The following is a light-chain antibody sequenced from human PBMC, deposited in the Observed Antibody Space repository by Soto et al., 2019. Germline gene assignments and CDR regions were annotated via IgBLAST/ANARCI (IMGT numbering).Light chain of an antibody. V-gene: IGLV2-8*01. CDR2: EVN. CDR1: SSDVGATDY. J-gene: IGLJ1*01. CDR3: ISHAGTSNV. Sequence: QSALTQPPSASGSLGQSVAISCTGTSSDVGATDYVSWYQHHSGKAPKLLLYEVNKRPSGVPDRFSGSKSGNTASLTVSVLQADDEADYYCISHAGTSNVLGTGPKLTVL.